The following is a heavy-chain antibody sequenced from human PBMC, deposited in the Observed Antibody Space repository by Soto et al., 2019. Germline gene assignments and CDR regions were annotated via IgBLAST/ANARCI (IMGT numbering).Heavy chain of an antibody. CDR3: ARGTAANYYDSSYGMEV. Sequence: GASVKVSCKASGYTFTIYGISWVRQAPGQGLEWMGWISAYNGNTNYAQKLQGRVTMTTDTSTSTAYMQLRSLRSDDTAVYYCARGTAANYYDSSYGMEVWGQGTTVTVSS. D-gene: IGHD3-22*01. CDR1: GYTFTIYG. CDR2: ISAYNGNT. V-gene: IGHV1-18*01. J-gene: IGHJ6*02.